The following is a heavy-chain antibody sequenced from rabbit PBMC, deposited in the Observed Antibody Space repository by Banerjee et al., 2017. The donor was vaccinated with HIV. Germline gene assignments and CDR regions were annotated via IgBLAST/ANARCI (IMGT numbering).Heavy chain of an antibody. CDR2: IYAGSSGNT. D-gene: IGHD6-1*01. J-gene: IGHJ4*01. V-gene: IGHV1S40*01. Sequence: QSLEESGGDLVQPGASLTLTCTASGFDFSSNAMCWVRQAPGKGLEWIACIYAGSSGNTYYASWAKGRFTISKTSSTTVTLQMTSLTAADTATYFCVRAELASDADGYAFKLWGQGTLVTVS. CDR3: VRAELASDADGYAFKL. CDR1: GFDFSSNA.